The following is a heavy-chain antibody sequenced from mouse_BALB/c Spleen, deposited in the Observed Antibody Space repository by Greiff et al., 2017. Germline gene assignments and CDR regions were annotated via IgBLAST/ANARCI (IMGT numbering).Heavy chain of an antibody. CDR3: ARGNMVTTLFDY. Sequence: EVKLMESGGGLVKPGGSLKLSCAASGFTFSSYAMSWVRQSPEKRLEWVAEISSGGSYTYYPDTVTGRFTISRDNAKNTLYLEMSSLRSEDTAMYYCARGNMVTTLFDYWGQGTTLTVSS. V-gene: IGHV5-9-4*01. J-gene: IGHJ2*01. CDR2: ISSGGSYT. D-gene: IGHD2-1*01. CDR1: GFTFSSYA.